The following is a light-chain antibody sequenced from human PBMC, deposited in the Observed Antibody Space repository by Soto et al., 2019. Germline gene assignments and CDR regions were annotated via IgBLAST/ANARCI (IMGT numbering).Light chain of an antibody. CDR3: QHRRSWPLT. J-gene: IGKJ4*01. CDR2: DVS. CDR1: QSVDSH. Sequence: EIVLTQSPATLSLSPGERATLSCRASQSVDSHLAWYQQKPGQAPRLLIYDVSNRATGIAARFSGSGSGTDFTLTVSSLEPEDFAVYYCQHRRSWPLTFGGGNKVEIK. V-gene: IGKV3-11*01.